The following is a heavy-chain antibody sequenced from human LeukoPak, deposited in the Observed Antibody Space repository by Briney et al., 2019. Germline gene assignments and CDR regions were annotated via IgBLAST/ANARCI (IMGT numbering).Heavy chain of an antibody. CDR1: GDSIGSYY. V-gene: IGHV4-59*01. D-gene: IGHD3-9*01. J-gene: IGHJ5*02. CDR2: IYYSGST. Sequence: TPSETLSLTCTVSGDSIGSYYWSWIRQPPGKGLEWIGYIYYSGSTNYNPSLKSRVTISVDTSKNQFSLKLSSVTAADTAVYYCARGYYDILTGPLNWFDPWGQGTLVTVSS. CDR3: ARGYYDILTGPLNWFDP.